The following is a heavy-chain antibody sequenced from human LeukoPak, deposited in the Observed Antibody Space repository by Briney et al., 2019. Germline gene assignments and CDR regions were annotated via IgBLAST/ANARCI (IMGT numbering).Heavy chain of an antibody. V-gene: IGHV1-8*01. J-gene: IGHJ4*02. Sequence: SVKVSCKASGYTFTNFDINWVRQAPGQGLEWMGWMNPNSGNTGYAQKFQGRVTMTRNTPITTAYMELSGLRSEDTAVYYCARGLGSSADYHNYWGQGTLVTVSP. CDR3: ARGLGSSADYHNY. D-gene: IGHD3-16*01. CDR2: MNPNSGNT. CDR1: GYTFTNFD.